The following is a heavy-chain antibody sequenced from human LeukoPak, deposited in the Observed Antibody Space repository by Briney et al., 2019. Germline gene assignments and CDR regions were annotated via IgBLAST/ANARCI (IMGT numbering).Heavy chain of an antibody. CDR1: GFTFSSYA. CDR2: ISGSGGST. V-gene: IGHV3-23*01. Sequence: PGGSLRLSCAASGFTFSSYAMSWVRQAPGKGLEWVSAISGSGGSTYYADSVKGRFTISRDNSKNTLYLQMNSLRAEDTAVYYCATSMGFYCSSTSCPRGMDVWGQGTTVTVSS. D-gene: IGHD2-2*01. CDR3: ATSMGFYCSSTSCPRGMDV. J-gene: IGHJ6*02.